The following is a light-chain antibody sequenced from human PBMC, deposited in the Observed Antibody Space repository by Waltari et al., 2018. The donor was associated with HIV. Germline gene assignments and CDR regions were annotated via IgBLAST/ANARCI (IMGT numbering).Light chain of an antibody. Sequence: QSVLTQPPSVSAAPGQKVTISCSGSSSKYGNDFVSWYQHLPGAAPKPLIYDQCKRPSGMSDRLSCPTSGTSATLGIAGLQTGDEADYYCGTWDTSLGAGVFGGGTKLTVL. CDR1: SSKYGNDF. CDR3: GTWDTSLGAGV. V-gene: IGLV1-51*01. CDR2: DQC. J-gene: IGLJ3*02.